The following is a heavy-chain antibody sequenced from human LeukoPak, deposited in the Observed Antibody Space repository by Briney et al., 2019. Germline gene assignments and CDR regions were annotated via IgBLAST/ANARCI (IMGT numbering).Heavy chain of an antibody. V-gene: IGHV1-2*02. CDR3: ARWARFGELNYTPQFDY. CDR1: GYTFTGYY. J-gene: IGHJ4*02. D-gene: IGHD3-10*01. CDR2: VNPNSGGT. Sequence: GASVKVSCKASGYTFTGYYMHWVRQAPGQGLEWMGWVNPNSGGTNYAQKFQGRVTMTRDTSISTAYMELSRLRSDDTAVYYCARWARFGELNYTPQFDYWGQGTLVTVSS.